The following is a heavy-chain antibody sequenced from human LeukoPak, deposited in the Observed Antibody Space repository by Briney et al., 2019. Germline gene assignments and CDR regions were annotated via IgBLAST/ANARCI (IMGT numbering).Heavy chain of an antibody. CDR1: GGSISSYY. J-gene: IGHJ4*02. CDR3: ATTLRYDFLFDY. V-gene: IGHV4-4*07. D-gene: IGHD3-3*01. CDR2: IYTSGST. Sequence: SETLSLTCTVSGGSISSYYWSWIRQPAGKGLEWIGRIYTSGSTNYNPSLKSRVTMSVDRSKNQFSLKLSSVTAADTAVYYCATTLRYDFLFDYWGQGTLVTVSS.